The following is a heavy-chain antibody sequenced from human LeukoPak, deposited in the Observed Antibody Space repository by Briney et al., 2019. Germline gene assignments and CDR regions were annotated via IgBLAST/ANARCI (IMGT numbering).Heavy chain of an antibody. Sequence: PGGSLRLSCAASGFTFSDYYMSWIRQAPGKGLEWVAFIWYDGRDKYYADSVKGQFTISRDNSKNTLYLQMNSLRAEDTAVYYCAKGPYSYGSYFDYWGQGTLVTVSS. CDR3: AKGPYSYGSYFDY. J-gene: IGHJ4*02. D-gene: IGHD5-18*01. CDR1: GFTFSDYY. V-gene: IGHV3-30*02. CDR2: IWYDGRDK.